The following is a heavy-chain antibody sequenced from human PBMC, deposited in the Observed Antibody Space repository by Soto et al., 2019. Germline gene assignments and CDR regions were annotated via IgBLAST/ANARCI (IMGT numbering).Heavy chain of an antibody. Sequence: SQTLSLTCAISGDSVSANRGAWNWIRQSPSRGLEWLGRTYYRSKWYNDHAVSVKSRITINPDTSKNQFSLQLNSVTPEDTFLYYCARQDSDSSRYWGLDVWGQGTTVTVSS. CDR1: GDSVSANRGA. CDR2: TYYRSKWYN. J-gene: IGHJ6*02. D-gene: IGHD6-6*01. CDR3: ARQDSDSSRYWGLDV. V-gene: IGHV6-1*01.